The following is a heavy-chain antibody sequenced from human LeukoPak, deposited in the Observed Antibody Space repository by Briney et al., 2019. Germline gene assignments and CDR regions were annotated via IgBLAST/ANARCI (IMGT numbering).Heavy chain of an antibody. CDR1: GGSISSSSYF. Sequence: SETLSLTCSVSGGSISSSSYFWAWIRQTPGKGLEWIGSINYSGIAYYKSSLKSRVTISVDTPKNQFSLKLTSLTAADTAVYYCAKVTVHGVVIFGYNWFGPWGQGILVTVSS. CDR2: INYSGIA. J-gene: IGHJ5*02. D-gene: IGHD3-3*01. CDR3: AKVTVHGVVIFGYNWFGP. V-gene: IGHV4-39*01.